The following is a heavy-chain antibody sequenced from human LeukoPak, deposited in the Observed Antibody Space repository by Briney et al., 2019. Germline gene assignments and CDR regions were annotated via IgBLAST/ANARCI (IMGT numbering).Heavy chain of an antibody. CDR1: GFTFTDYY. CDR3: ATSFSDRGY. D-gene: IGHD2-21*02. J-gene: IGHJ4*02. CDR2: ISTTGSTI. V-gene: IGHV3-11*04. Sequence: GGSLRLSCVASGFTFTDYYMSWIRQAPGKGLEWVSYISTTGSTIYYADSVKGRFTISRDNARNSLFLQVNSLRGEDTAVYYCATSFSDRGYWGQGTLVTVSS.